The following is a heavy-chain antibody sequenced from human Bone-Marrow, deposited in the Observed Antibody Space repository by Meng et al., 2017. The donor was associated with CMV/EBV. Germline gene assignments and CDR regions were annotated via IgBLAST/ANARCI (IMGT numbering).Heavy chain of an antibody. CDR1: GGTFSSYT. CDR2: IIPILGIA. Sequence: SVKVSCKASGGTFSSYTISWVRQAPGQGLEWMGRIIPILGIANYAQKFQGRVTITADKSTSTAYMELSSLRSEDTAVYYCASSVGTIYLWVRCMDVWGQGTTVTVSS. J-gene: IGHJ6*02. D-gene: IGHD5-12*01. CDR3: ASSVGTIYLWVRCMDV. V-gene: IGHV1-69*02.